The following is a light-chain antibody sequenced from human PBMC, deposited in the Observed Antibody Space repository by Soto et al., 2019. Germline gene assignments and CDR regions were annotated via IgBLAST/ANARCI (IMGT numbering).Light chain of an antibody. V-gene: IGLV2-8*01. CDR2: EVS. CDR1: SSDVCGHNH. CDR3: SSYAGNMNLI. J-gene: IGLJ2*01. Sequence: QSALTQPPSASGSPGQSVTISCTGSSSDVCGHNHVSCYQQHPGKAPKLMIYEVSKRPSGVPDRFSGSKSVNTASLTVSGLQAEDEADYYCSSYAGNMNLIFGGGTKVTVL.